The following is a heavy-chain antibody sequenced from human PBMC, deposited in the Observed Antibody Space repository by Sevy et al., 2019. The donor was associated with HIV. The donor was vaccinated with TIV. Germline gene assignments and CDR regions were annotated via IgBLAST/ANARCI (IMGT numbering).Heavy chain of an antibody. Sequence: GGPLRLSCAASGFTFSSSIINWVRQAPGKGLEWVSSISGTGSTIYYADSVKGRFTISRDNAKNSLYLQMHSLRDEDTAVYYCARSDYGDYVGWFDPWGQGTLVTVSS. D-gene: IGHD4-17*01. V-gene: IGHV3-48*02. CDR1: GFTFSSSI. J-gene: IGHJ5*02. CDR3: ARSDYGDYVGWFDP. CDR2: ISGTGSTI.